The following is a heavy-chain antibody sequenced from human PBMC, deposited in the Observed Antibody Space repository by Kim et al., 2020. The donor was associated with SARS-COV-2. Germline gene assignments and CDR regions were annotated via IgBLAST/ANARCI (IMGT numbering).Heavy chain of an antibody. CDR2: TYYRSKWYN. CDR3: ARKVGKAAANNWFDP. Sequence: EWLGRTYYRSKWYNDYAVSVKSRITINPDTSKNQFSLQLNSVTPEDTAVYYCARKVGKAAANNWFDPWGQGTLVTVSS. J-gene: IGHJ5*02. V-gene: IGHV6-1*01. D-gene: IGHD2-2*01.